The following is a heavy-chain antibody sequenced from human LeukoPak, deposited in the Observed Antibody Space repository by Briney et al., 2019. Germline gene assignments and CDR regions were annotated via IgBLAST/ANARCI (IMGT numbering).Heavy chain of an antibody. CDR3: ARVPYYYDSSGKRVETDAFDI. V-gene: IGHV4-59*01. Sequence: KSGGSLRLSCAASGFTFSSYWMSWVRQAPGKGLEWIGYIYYSGSTNYNPSLKSRVTISVDTSKNQFSLKLSSVTAADTAVYYCARVPYYYDSSGKRVETDAFDIWGQGTMVTVSS. CDR2: IYYSGST. D-gene: IGHD3-22*01. J-gene: IGHJ3*02. CDR1: GFTFSSYW.